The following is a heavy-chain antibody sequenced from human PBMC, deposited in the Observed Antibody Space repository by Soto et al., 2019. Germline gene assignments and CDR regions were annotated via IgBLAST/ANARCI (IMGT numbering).Heavy chain of an antibody. Sequence: PSETLSLACTVSGGSISSYYWSWIRQPPGKGLEWIGYIYYSGSTNYNPSLKSRVTISVDTSKNQFSLKLSSVTAADTAVYYCARETRSYGQGPLDYWGQGTLVTVS. CDR2: IYYSGST. CDR3: ARETRSYGQGPLDY. CDR1: GGSISSYY. V-gene: IGHV4-59*01. D-gene: IGHD5-18*01. J-gene: IGHJ4*02.